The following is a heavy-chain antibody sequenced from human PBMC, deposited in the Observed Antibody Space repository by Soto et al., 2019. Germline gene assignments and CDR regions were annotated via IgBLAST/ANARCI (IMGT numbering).Heavy chain of an antibody. Sequence: PSETLSLTCAVYGGSFSGYYWTWIRQPPGTGLEWIGEINHSGSTNYNPSLKSRVTIAVDTSKNQFSLKLTSVTAADTAVYYCARDKITGLFDYWGQGTLVTVSS. V-gene: IGHV4-34*01. J-gene: IGHJ4*02. D-gene: IGHD2-8*02. CDR2: INHSGST. CDR1: GGSFSGYY. CDR3: ARDKITGLFDY.